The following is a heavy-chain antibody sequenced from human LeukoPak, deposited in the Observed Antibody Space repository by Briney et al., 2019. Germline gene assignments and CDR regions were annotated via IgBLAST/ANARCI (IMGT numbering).Heavy chain of an antibody. D-gene: IGHD6-6*01. CDR2: INHSGST. CDR1: GGSFSGYY. CDR3: ARDTGIAARRTSTDY. J-gene: IGHJ4*02. Sequence: SETLSLTCAVYGGSFSGYYWSWIRQPPGKGLEWIGEINHSGSTNYNPSLKSRVTISVDTSRNQFSLKLSSVTAADTAVYYCARDTGIAARRTSTDYWGQGTLVTVSS. V-gene: IGHV4-34*01.